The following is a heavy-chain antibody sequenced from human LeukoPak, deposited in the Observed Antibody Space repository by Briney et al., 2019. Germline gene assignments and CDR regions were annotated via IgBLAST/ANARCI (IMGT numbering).Heavy chain of an antibody. Sequence: PGRSLRLSCAASGFTFSSYAMHWVRQAPGKGLEWVAVISYDGSNKYYADSVKGRFTISRDNSKNTLYLQMNSLRAEDTAVYYCASEITPETENHDYWGQGTLVTVSS. D-gene: IGHD1-14*01. CDR1: GFTFSSYA. V-gene: IGHV3-30*04. J-gene: IGHJ4*02. CDR2: ISYDGSNK. CDR3: ASEITPETENHDY.